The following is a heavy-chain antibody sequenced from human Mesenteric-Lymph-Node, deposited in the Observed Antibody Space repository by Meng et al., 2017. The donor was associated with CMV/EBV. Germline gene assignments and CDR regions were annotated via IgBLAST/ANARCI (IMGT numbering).Heavy chain of an antibody. CDR2: TNTDGSST. V-gene: IGHV3-74*01. CDR1: GFTFSNYW. CDR3: VRGAYWYYFDY. Sequence: GESLKISCEASGFTFSNYWMHWVRQAPGKGLVWVSRTNTDGSSTNYVDSVKGRFTISRDNAKNTLYLQMSTLGPDDTAVYYCVRGAYWYYFDYWGQGTLVTVSS. J-gene: IGHJ4*02. D-gene: IGHD2-21*01.